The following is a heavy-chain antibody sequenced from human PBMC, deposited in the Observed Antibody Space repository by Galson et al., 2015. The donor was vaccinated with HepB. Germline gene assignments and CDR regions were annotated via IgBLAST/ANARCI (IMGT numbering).Heavy chain of an antibody. D-gene: IGHD2/OR15-2a*01. CDR2: ISGSESKA. J-gene: IGHJ6*02. CDR3: AKGLYDTYYYYSTMDV. V-gene: IGHV3-23*01. CDR1: GFPFRRYG. Sequence: SLRLSCAASGFPFRRYGLSWVRQAPGQGLEWVAGISGSESKAYYADSVNGRFTIARDTSKNTLYLQLSGLRADDTAVYYCAKGLYDTYYYYSTMDVWGQGTTVSVS.